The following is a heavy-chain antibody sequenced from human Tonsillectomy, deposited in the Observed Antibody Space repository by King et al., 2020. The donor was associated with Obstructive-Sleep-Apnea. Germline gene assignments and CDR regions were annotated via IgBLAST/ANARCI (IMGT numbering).Heavy chain of an antibody. D-gene: IGHD3-9*01. CDR2: SDSSDSFT. V-gene: IGHV5-10-1*03. J-gene: IGHJ4*02. Sequence: QLVQSGAEVKKPGESLRISCKGSGYSFNGYWITWVRQMPGKGPEWRGRSDSSDSFTNYGPSFQGHVTISADKSLRTAYLPWSSLEASDTAMYYCSILTDYPIWGQGTLVTVSS. CDR3: SILTDYPI. CDR1: GYSFNGYW.